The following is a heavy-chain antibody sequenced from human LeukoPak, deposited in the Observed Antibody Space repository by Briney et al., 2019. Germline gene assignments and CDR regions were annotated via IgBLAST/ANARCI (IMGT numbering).Heavy chain of an antibody. CDR1: GGSISSGGYY. V-gene: IGHV4-31*03. Sequence: PSETLSLTCTVSGGSISSGGYYWSWTRQHPGKGLEWIGYIYYSGSTYYNPSLKSRVTISVDTSKNQFSLKLSSVTAADTAVYYCARTQTGYCSGGSCYSERYFDYWGQGTLVTVSS. CDR3: ARTQTGYCSGGSCYSERYFDY. J-gene: IGHJ4*02. D-gene: IGHD2-15*01. CDR2: IYYSGST.